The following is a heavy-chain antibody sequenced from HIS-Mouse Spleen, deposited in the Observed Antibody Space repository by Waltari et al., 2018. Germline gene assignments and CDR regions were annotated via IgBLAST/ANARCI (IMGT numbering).Heavy chain of an antibody. J-gene: IGHJ2*01. D-gene: IGHD1-1*01. CDR2: IYYSGST. CDR3: ARNGLEQSYWYFDL. V-gene: IGHV4-59*01. CDR1: GGSISSYY. Sequence: QVQLQESGPGLVKPSETLSLTCTVSGGSISSYYWSWIRQPPGKGLEWIGYIYYSGSTHYTPSLKSRVTISVDTSKNQFSLKLSSVTAADTAVYYCARNGLEQSYWYFDLWGRGTLVTVSS.